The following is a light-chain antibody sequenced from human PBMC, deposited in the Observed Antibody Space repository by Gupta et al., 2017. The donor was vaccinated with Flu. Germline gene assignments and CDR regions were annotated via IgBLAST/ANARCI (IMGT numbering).Light chain of an antibody. J-gene: IGKJ4*01. CDR2: DAS. CDR3: QQYNNWPLT. Sequence: EIVMTQSPATLSVSPGERATLSCRASQSVGSSLAWYQQKPGQAPRLLIYDASTRATGIAARSSGSGSGTEFTLTISSLQSEDFAVYYCQQYNNWPLTFGGGTKVEIK. CDR1: QSVGSS. V-gene: IGKV3-15*01.